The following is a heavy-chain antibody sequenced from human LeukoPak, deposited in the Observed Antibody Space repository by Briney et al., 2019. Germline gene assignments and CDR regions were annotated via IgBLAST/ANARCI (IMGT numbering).Heavy chain of an antibody. V-gene: IGHV5-51*01. Sequence: GESLKISCKGSGYSFTSYWIGWVRQMPGKGLEWMGIIYPGDSDTRYSPSFQGQVTISADKSISTAHLQWSSLKASDTAMYYCARQGYDSSGYYYHDYWGQGTLVTVSS. CDR2: IYPGDSDT. CDR1: GYSFTSYW. J-gene: IGHJ4*02. CDR3: ARQGYDSSGYYYHDY. D-gene: IGHD3-22*01.